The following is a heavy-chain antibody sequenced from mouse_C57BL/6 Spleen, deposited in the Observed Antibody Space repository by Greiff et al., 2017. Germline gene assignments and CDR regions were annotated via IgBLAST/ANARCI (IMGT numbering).Heavy chain of an antibody. CDR2: IYPRDGST. CDR1: GYTFTSYD. J-gene: IGHJ3*01. V-gene: IGHV1-85*01. CDR3: VRRGYSNYVAWFAY. D-gene: IGHD2-5*01. Sequence: QVQLKETGPELVKPGASVKLSCKASGYTFTSYDINWVKQRPGQGLEWIGWIYPRDGSTKYNEKFKGKATLTVDTSSSTAYMELHSLTSEDSAVYFCVRRGYSNYVAWFAYWGQGTLVTVSA.